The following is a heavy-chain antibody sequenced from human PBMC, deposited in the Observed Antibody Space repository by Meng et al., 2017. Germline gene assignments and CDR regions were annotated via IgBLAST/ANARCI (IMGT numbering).Heavy chain of an antibody. J-gene: IGHJ5*02. V-gene: IGHV4-34*01. CDR2: INHSGST. D-gene: IGHD6-6*01. CDR1: GGCFSGYY. CDR3: ARRRGGSSDWFDP. Sequence: QVQLHQWGAGLLKPSETLSLTCAVYGGCFSGYYWSWIRQPPGKGLEWIGEINHSGSTNYNPSLKSRVTISVDTSKNQFSLKLSSVTAADTAVYYCARRRGGSSDWFDPWGQGTLVTVSS.